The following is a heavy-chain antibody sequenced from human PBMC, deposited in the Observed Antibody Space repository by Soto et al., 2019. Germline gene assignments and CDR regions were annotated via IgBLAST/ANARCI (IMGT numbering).Heavy chain of an antibody. Sequence: SDTLSLTCAVYGGSFSGYYWSWIRQPPGKGLEWIGEINHSGSTNYNPSLKSRVTISVDTSKNQFSLKLSSVTAADTAVYYCASCDSGDYYYHLYKEVLGQGTTVTVSS. V-gene: IGHV4-34*01. CDR2: INHSGST. CDR1: GGSFSGYY. CDR3: ASCDSGDYYYHLYKEV. D-gene: IGHD3-10*01. J-gene: IGHJ6*03.